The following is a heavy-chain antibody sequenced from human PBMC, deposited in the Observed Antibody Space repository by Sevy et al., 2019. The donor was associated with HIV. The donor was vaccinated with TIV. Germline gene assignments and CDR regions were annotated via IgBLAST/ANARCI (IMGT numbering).Heavy chain of an antibody. V-gene: IGHV1-18*01. CDR2: ISAYNGNT. Sequence: ASVKVSCKASGYTFTSYGISWVRQAPGQGLEWMGWISAYNGNTNYAQKLQGRVTMTTDTSTSTAYMELRILRSDDTAVYYCAGAEYSSSWYAVYYFDYWGQGTLVTVSS. J-gene: IGHJ4*02. D-gene: IGHD6-13*01. CDR3: AGAEYSSSWYAVYYFDY. CDR1: GYTFTSYG.